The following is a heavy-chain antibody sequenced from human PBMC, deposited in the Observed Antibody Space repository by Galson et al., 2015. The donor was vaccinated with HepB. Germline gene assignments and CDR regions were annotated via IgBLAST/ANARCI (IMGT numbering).Heavy chain of an antibody. D-gene: IGHD2-21*01. CDR2: IKGDGDER. CDR1: GFTFSTYW. V-gene: IGHV3-7*01. CDR3: ARSPLCTAYHWFGP. Sequence: SLRLSCAASGFTFSTYWMSWVRQAPGKGLEWVANIKGDGDERYYLDSVKGRFTISRDNAKNLLTLQMNSLKAEDTAFYYCARSPLCTAYHWFGPWGQGTLVTVSS. J-gene: IGHJ5*02.